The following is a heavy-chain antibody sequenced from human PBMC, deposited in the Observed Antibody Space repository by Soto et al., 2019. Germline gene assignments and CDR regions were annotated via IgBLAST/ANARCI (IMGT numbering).Heavy chain of an antibody. CDR1: GFTFGDYA. V-gene: IGHV3-49*04. Sequence: PGGSLRLSCTTSGFTFGDYALSWVRQAPGKGLEWVGFIRRNAYGGTTDYAASVKGRFTISRDDSKSIAYLQMNSTRTEDTALYYCTRASSLDFDFWGQGTLVTVSS. CDR3: TRASSLDFDF. J-gene: IGHJ4*02. CDR2: IRRNAYGGTT. D-gene: IGHD3-16*01.